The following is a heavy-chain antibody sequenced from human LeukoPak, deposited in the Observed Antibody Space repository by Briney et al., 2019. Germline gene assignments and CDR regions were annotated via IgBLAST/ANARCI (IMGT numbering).Heavy chain of an antibody. CDR1: GFTFSSYG. V-gene: IGHV3-30*02. J-gene: IGHJ4*02. CDR3: ARDVYYYDSSGYSQSLRFDY. CDR2: IRYDGSNK. Sequence: GGSLRLSCAASGFTFSSYGMHWVRQAPGKGLEWVAFIRYDGSNKYYADSVKGRFTISRDNSKNTLYLQMNSLRAEDTAVYYCARDVYYYDSSGYSQSLRFDYWGQGTLVTVSS. D-gene: IGHD3-22*01.